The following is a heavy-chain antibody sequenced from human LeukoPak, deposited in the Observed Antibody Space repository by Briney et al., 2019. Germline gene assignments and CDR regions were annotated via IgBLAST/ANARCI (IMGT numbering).Heavy chain of an antibody. Sequence: SETLSLTCTVSGYSISSGYYWGWIRQPPGKGLEWIGYIYYSGSTNYNPSLKSRVTISVDTSKNQFSLKLSSVTAADTAVYYCARVSVDGVDYWGQGTLVTVSS. CDR3: ARVSVDGVDY. CDR1: GYSISSGYY. V-gene: IGHV4-61*01. D-gene: IGHD3-16*02. J-gene: IGHJ4*02. CDR2: IYYSGST.